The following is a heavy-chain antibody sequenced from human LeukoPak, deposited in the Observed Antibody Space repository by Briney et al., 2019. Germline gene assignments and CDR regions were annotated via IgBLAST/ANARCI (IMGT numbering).Heavy chain of an antibody. CDR3: ARESPGSGFSSNFDY. J-gene: IGHJ4*02. CDR2: ISSDASKE. V-gene: IGHV3-30*04. CDR1: GFTFNNYV. Sequence: PGGSLRLSCAASGFTFNNYVMHWVRQAPGKGLEWVAFISSDASKEYYADSVKGRFTISRDNAKNSLYLQMNSLRAEDTAVYYCARESPGSGFSSNFDYWGQGTLVTVSS. D-gene: IGHD2-15*01.